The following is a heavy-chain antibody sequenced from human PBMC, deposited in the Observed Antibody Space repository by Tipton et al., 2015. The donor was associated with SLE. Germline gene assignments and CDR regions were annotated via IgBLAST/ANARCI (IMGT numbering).Heavy chain of an antibody. Sequence: TLSLTCTVSGGSISTGAYYWGWIRQPPGKGMEWIGSMHHGGGTFCSPSLKRRVTISLDTSMNQFSLKLSSVTAADTAVYYCARGGLTYGYYYYMDVWGKGTTVTVSS. J-gene: IGHJ6*03. CDR2: MHHGGGT. CDR1: GGSISTGAYY. V-gene: IGHV4-39*07. CDR3: ARGGLTYGYYYYMDV. D-gene: IGHD2-21*02.